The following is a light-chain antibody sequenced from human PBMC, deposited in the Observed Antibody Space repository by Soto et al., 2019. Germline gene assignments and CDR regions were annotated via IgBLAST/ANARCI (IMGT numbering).Light chain of an antibody. CDR2: GAS. CDR1: QSVSRSD. Sequence: EIVLTQSPVTLSLSPGERATLSCRASQSVSRSDLAWYQQKPGQAPRLLIYGASSRATGIPGRFSGSGSGTDFTLTISRMEPEDFAVYYCQQFSSTPSWTFGQGTKVDIK. J-gene: IGKJ1*01. CDR3: QQFSSTPSWT. V-gene: IGKV3-20*01.